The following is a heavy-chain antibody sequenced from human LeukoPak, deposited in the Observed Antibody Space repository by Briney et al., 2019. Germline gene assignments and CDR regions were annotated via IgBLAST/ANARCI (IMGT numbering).Heavy chain of an antibody. CDR3: ATTVF. J-gene: IGHJ4*02. Sequence: SVKVSCKASGGIFSKSVISWERQAAGQGLEWMGGIIPMFATANYAQNFQGRLTITADESTNTAQMELSGLRSEDTAVYYCATTVFWGQGTLVTVYS. D-gene: IGHD4-11*01. CDR2: IIPMFATA. V-gene: IGHV1-69*13. CDR1: GGIFSKSV.